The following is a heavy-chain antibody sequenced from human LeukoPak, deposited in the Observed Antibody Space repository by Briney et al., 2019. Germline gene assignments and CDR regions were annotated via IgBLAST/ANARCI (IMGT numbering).Heavy chain of an antibody. CDR2: ISSSSSTI. D-gene: IGHD6-13*01. Sequence: GRSLRLSCAASGFTFSSYSMNWVRQAPGKGLEWISYISSSSSTIYYADSVKGRFTISRDNAKNSLYLQMNSLRAEDTAVYYCASRRAVTAAGMEADYWGQGTLVTVSS. CDR1: GFTFSSYS. V-gene: IGHV3-48*01. J-gene: IGHJ4*02. CDR3: ASRRAVTAAGMEADY.